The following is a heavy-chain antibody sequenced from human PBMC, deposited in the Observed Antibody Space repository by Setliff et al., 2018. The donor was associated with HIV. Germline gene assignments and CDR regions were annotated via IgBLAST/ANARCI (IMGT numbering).Heavy chain of an antibody. J-gene: IGHJ6*02. V-gene: IGHV4-59*01. CDR2: IYSSGST. Sequence: LSLTCTVSGASISSYYWSWIRQPPGKGLEWIGYIYSSGSTNYNPSLKSRVTISVDTSKNQFSLKLSSVTAADTAVYYCARTPHRSSSDVWGQGTTVTVSS. D-gene: IGHD2-2*01. CDR3: ARTPHRSSSDV. CDR1: GASISSYY.